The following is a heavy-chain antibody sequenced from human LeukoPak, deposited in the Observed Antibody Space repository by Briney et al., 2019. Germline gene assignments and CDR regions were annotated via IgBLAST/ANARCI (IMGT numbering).Heavy chain of an antibody. Sequence: ASVKVSCKASGYTFTSYGISWVRQAPGQGLEWMGWISAYNGNTNYAQKLQGRVTMTTDTSTSTAYMELRSLRSDDTAVYYCASVIAAAGFYYFDYWGQGTLVTVSS. CDR1: GYTFTSYG. CDR2: ISAYNGNT. CDR3: ASVIAAAGFYYFDY. V-gene: IGHV1-18*01. J-gene: IGHJ4*02. D-gene: IGHD6-13*01.